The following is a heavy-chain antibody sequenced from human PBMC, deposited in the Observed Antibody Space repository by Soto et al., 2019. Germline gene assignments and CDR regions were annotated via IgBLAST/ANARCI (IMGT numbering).Heavy chain of an antibody. CDR3: ARRLTTTLTAIGY. CDR2: ISDDGTNK. CDR1: GFTFSSFA. V-gene: IGHV3-30*04. D-gene: IGHD2-21*02. J-gene: IGHJ4*02. Sequence: GGSMRLSCKGSGFTFSSFAIQWVRQAPGKGLEWVAAISDDGTNKYTADSVKGRFTISRDNSRNTVYLQVNSLRIEDTAVYYCARRLTTTLTAIGYWGQGTPVTVSS.